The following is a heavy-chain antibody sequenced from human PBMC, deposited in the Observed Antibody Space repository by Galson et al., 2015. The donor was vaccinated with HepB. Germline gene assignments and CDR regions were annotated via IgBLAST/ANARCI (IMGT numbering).Heavy chain of an antibody. CDR3: ARCGEQWLERAESFQY. CDR1: GASLGSHSYY. Sequence: ETLSLTCTVSGASLGSHSYYWGRIRQPPGRGLEWIGSMYYAGDSYYNPSLTGRVTLSVDTSRNQFSLTLTSVTSADTAVYDCARCGEQWLERAESFQYWGQGTLVTVSS. J-gene: IGHJ1*01. D-gene: IGHD6-19*01. CDR2: MYYAGDS. V-gene: IGHV4-39*01.